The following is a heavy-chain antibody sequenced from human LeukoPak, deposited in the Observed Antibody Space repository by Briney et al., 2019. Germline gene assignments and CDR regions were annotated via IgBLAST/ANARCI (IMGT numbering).Heavy chain of an antibody. Sequence: GGSLRLPCAASGFTFSSYEMIWVRQAPGKGLEWVSSISSSSSHIYYADSVKGRFTISRDNAKNSLYLQMNSLRAEDTAVYYCARGRGLPGPLDYWGQGTLVTVSS. CDR3: ARGRGLPGPLDY. V-gene: IGHV3-21*01. CDR2: ISSSSSHI. J-gene: IGHJ4*02. CDR1: GFTFSSYE. D-gene: IGHD3-10*01.